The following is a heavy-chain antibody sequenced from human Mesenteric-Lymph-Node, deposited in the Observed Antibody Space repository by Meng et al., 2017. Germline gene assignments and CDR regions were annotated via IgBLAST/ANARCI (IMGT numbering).Heavy chain of an antibody. Sequence: SVKVSCKASGGTFSSYTISWVRQAPGQGLEWMGRIIPILGIANYAQKFQGRVTITADKSTSTAYMELSSLRSEDTAVYYCAKALPKSRSGAFDIWGQGTMVTVSS. J-gene: IGHJ3*02. D-gene: IGHD3-10*01. V-gene: IGHV1-69*02. CDR2: IIPILGIA. CDR3: AKALPKSRSGAFDI. CDR1: GGTFSSYT.